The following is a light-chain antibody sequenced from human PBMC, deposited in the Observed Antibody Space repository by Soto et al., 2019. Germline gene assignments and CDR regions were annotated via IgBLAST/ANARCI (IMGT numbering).Light chain of an antibody. CDR2: SNN. J-gene: IGLJ2*01. V-gene: IGLV1-44*01. Sequence: QSVLTQPPSASGTPGQRVTISCSGSSSNIGSNTVNWYQQLPGTAPKLLIYSNNQRPSGVPDRFSGCKSGTSASLAISGLQSEDEADYYCAAWDDSLRAVFGGGTKLTVL. CDR1: SSNIGSNT. CDR3: AAWDDSLRAV.